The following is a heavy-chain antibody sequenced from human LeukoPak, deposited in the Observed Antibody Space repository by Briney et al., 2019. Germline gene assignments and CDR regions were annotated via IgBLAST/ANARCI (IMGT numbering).Heavy chain of an antibody. D-gene: IGHD6-19*01. Sequence: PSETLSLTCTVSGGSISSYYWSWIRQPPGKGLEWIGYIYTSGSTNYNPSLKSRVTISVDTSKNQFSLKLSSVTAADTAVYYCARGDSRGIAVPGTHDYWGQGTLVTVSS. CDR2: IYTSGST. CDR3: ARGDSRGIAVPGTHDY. J-gene: IGHJ4*02. V-gene: IGHV4-4*09. CDR1: GGSISSYY.